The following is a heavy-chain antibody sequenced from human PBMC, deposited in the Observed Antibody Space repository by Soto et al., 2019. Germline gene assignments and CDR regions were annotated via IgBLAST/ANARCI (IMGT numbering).Heavy chain of an antibody. CDR2: ISGGGSYI. J-gene: IGHJ6*02. CDR3: ARDSDCHSTSCFFPPHV. V-gene: IGHV3-21*06. D-gene: IGHD2-2*01. Sequence: GGSLRLSCSASGFTFSDENMSWVRQVPGKGLEWVSGISGGGSYIFYADSVQGRFSISRDNPKNSLFLEMNSPRFEDTAVYYCARDSDCHSTSCFFPPHVWGQGTTVTVSS. CDR1: GFTFSDEN.